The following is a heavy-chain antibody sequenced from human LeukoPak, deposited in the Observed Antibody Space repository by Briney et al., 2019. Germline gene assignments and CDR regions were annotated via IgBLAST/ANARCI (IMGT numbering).Heavy chain of an antibody. D-gene: IGHD6-13*01. CDR2: IYSDGNT. J-gene: IGHJ4*02. CDR1: GFTVSSKY. V-gene: IGHV3-66*01. Sequence: PGGPLRLSCAASGFTVSSKYMSWVRRPPGTGLEWVSVIYSDGNTYYADSVKGRFTISRDNSKNTEYLQMNSLRAEDTAVYYCASSSWDDWGQGTLVTVSS. CDR3: ASSSWDD.